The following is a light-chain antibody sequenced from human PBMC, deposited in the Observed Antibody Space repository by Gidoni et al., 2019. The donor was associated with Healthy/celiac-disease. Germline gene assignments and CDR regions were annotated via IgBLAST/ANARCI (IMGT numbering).Light chain of an antibody. CDR1: RSNIGAGYD. CDR3: QSYDSSLSGPVV. J-gene: IGLJ2*01. V-gene: IGLV1-40*01. Sequence: QSVLTQPPSVPGAPGQRVPISCTGTRSNIGAGYDVHWYQQLPGTAPKLLIYGNSNRPSGVPDRFSGSKSGASASLAITGLQAEDEADYYCQSYDSSLSGPVVFGGGTKLTVL. CDR2: GNS.